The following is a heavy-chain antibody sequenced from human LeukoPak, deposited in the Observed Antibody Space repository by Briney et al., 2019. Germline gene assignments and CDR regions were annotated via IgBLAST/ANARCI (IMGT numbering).Heavy chain of an antibody. CDR3: ARDRAAMVQSKNYYYYYYMDV. Sequence: GGSLRLSCAASGFTFSSYSMNWVRQAPGKGLEWVSSISSSSSYIYYADSVKGRFTISRDNAKNSLYLQMNSLRAEDTAVYYCARDRAAMVQSKNYYYYYYMDVWGKGTTVTVSS. V-gene: IGHV3-21*01. CDR1: GFTFSSYS. J-gene: IGHJ6*03. CDR2: ISSSSSYI. D-gene: IGHD5-18*01.